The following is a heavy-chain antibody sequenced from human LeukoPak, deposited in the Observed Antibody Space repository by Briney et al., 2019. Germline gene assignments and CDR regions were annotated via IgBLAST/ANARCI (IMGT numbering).Heavy chain of an antibody. J-gene: IGHJ3*02. Sequence: SETPSLTCTVSGGSISSYYWSWIRQPPGKGLEWIGYIYYSGSTNYNPSLKSRVTISVDTSKNQFSLKLSSVTAADTAVYYCARANYYDSSGYSRGAFDIWGQGTMVTVSS. CDR1: GGSISSYY. V-gene: IGHV4-59*01. D-gene: IGHD3-22*01. CDR2: IYYSGST. CDR3: ARANYYDSSGYSRGAFDI.